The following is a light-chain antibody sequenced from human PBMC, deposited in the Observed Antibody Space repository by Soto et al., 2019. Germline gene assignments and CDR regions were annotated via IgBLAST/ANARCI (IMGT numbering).Light chain of an antibody. CDR2: DVS. CDR1: RSDVGGYNY. J-gene: IGLJ3*02. V-gene: IGLV2-11*01. Sequence: QSALTQPRSVSGSPGQSVTISCTGTRSDVGGYNYVSWYQQHPGKAPKLMIYDVSKRPSGVPDRFSGSKSGNTASLTISGLQAEDEADYYCCSYAGSYTWVFGGGTKLTLL. CDR3: CSYAGSYTWV.